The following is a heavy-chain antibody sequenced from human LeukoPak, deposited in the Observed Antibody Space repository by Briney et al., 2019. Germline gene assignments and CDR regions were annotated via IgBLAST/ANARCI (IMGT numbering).Heavy chain of an antibody. CDR3: AREQGYGSGSYYSSDAYYYYMDV. Sequence: ASVKVSCKASGYTFTSYGISWVRQAPGQGLEWMGWISAYNGNTNYAQKLQGRVTMTTDTSTSTAYMELSSLRSEDTAVYYCAREQGYGSGSYYSSDAYYYYMDVWGKGTTVTISS. CDR1: GYTFTSYG. CDR2: ISAYNGNT. V-gene: IGHV1-18*01. D-gene: IGHD3-10*01. J-gene: IGHJ6*03.